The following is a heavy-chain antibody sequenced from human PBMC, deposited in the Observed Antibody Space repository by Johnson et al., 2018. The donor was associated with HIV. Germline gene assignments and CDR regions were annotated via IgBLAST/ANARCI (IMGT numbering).Heavy chain of an antibody. Sequence: QVQLVESGGGLIQPGGYLRLSCAASGFTVSSYTMHWVRQAPGKGLEWVALISYDGSNKYYADSVKGRFTISRDNSKNTLYLQMNSLRAEDTAVFYCAKIVATSDDVFDIWGQGTKVTVSS. J-gene: IGHJ3*02. V-gene: IGHV3-30-3*02. D-gene: IGHD5-12*01. CDR1: GFTVSSYT. CDR3: AKIVATSDDVFDI. CDR2: ISYDGSNK.